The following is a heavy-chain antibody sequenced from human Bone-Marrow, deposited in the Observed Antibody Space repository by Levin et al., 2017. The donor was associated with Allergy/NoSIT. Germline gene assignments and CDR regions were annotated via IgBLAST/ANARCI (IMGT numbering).Heavy chain of an antibody. CDR2: ISARGST. CDR1: GDSVSNFF. CDR3: ARGLNDVPLQTRYNWFDP. Sequence: SETLSLTCAVSGDSVSNFFWSWIRQPPGKGLEWIGRISARGSTNYSPSLESRVTLSIDISNNQLSLRVTSVTAADTAIYYCARGLNDVPLQTRYNWFDPWGQGTLVTVSS. J-gene: IGHJ5*02. V-gene: IGHV4-4*07. D-gene: IGHD4-11*01.